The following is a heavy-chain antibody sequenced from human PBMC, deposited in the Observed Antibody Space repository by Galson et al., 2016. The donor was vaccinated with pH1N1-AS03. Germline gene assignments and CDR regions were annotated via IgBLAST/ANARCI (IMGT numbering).Heavy chain of an antibody. CDR2: IYWDDDK. CDR3: AHTMTLRDWFDP. Sequence: PALVKPTQTLTLTCTFSGISLTTSGVGVGWIRQPPGKALEWLALIYWDDDKRYSPSLRTRLTITKDTSKNQVVLTMTNVDPVDTATYHCAHTMTLRDWFDPWGQGTLVTVSS. J-gene: IGHJ5*02. CDR1: GISLTTSGVG. V-gene: IGHV2-5*02.